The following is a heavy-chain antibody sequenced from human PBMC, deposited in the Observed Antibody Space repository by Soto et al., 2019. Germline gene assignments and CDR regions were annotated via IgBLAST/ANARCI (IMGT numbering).Heavy chain of an antibody. Sequence: QVQLQESGPGLVKPSETLSLTCTVSGGSISSYYWSFIRQPPGKGLEWIGYIYFSGSTNYNPSLKSRVTISLDTSKNQFSLKLSSVTAADTAVYYCASSSVAGRFDYWGQGTLVTVSA. CDR3: ASSSVAGRFDY. J-gene: IGHJ4*02. D-gene: IGHD6-19*01. CDR2: IYFSGST. CDR1: GGSISSYY. V-gene: IGHV4-59*08.